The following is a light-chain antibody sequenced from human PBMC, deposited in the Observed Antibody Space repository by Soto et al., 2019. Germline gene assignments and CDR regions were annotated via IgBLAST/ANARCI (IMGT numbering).Light chain of an antibody. V-gene: IGLV1-40*01. Sequence: QSALTQPPSVSGAPGQRVTISCTGSSSNIGAGYDVHWYQQLPGTAPKLLIYGNSNRPSGVPDRFSGSKSGTSASLAITGLQADDEADYYCQSYDSSPYYVFGTGTKVTVL. CDR3: QSYDSSPYYV. CDR2: GNS. J-gene: IGLJ1*01. CDR1: SSNIGAGYD.